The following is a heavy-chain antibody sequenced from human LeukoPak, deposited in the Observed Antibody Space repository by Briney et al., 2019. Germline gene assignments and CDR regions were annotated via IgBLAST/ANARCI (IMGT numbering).Heavy chain of an antibody. CDR3: ARRGEGGYGWAYYYYYMDV. V-gene: IGHV1-8*03. CDR1: GYTFTSYD. Sequence: ASVKVSCKASGYTFTSYDINWVRQATGQGLEWMGWMNPNSGNTGYAQKFQGRVTITRNTSISTAYMELSSLRSGDTAVYYCARRGEGGYGWAYYYYYMDVWGKGTTVTVSS. CDR2: MNPNSGNT. J-gene: IGHJ6*03. D-gene: IGHD5-12*01.